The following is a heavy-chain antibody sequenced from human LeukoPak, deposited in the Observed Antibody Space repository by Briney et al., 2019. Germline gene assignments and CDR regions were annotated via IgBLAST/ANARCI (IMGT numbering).Heavy chain of an antibody. CDR2: IIPIFGTA. V-gene: IGHV1-69*05. CDR1: GGTFSSYA. CDR3: ASISSSWYWDY. D-gene: IGHD6-13*01. Sequence: ETSVKVSCKASGGTFSSYAISWVRQAPGQGLEWMGGIIPIFGTANYAQKFQGRVTITTDESTSTAYMELSSLRSEDTAVYYCASISSSWYWDYWGQGTLVTVSS. J-gene: IGHJ4*02.